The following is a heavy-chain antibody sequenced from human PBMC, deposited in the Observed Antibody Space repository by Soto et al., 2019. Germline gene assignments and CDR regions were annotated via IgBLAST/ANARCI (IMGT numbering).Heavy chain of an antibody. V-gene: IGHV3-23*01. CDR1: GFTFSSYA. Sequence: GGPLSLSWAASGFTFSSYAMSWVRQAPGKGLEWVSAISGSGGSTYYADSVKGRFTISRDNSKNTLYLQMNSLRAEDTAVYYCAKGYSYDDYWGQGTLVTVSS. D-gene: IGHD5-18*01. CDR3: AKGYSYDDY. CDR2: ISGSGGST. J-gene: IGHJ4*02.